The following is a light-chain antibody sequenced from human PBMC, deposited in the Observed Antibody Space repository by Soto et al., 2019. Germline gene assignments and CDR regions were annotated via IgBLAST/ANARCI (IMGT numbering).Light chain of an antibody. CDR2: DAS. CDR3: QQRSNWPPIFT. Sequence: EIVLTQSPATLSLSPGERATLSCRASQSVSSYLAWYQQQPGQAPRLLIYDASTRATGIPARFSGSGSGTDFTLTISSLEPEDFAVYYCQQRSNWPPIFTFGPGTKVDIK. V-gene: IGKV3-11*01. CDR1: QSVSSY. J-gene: IGKJ3*01.